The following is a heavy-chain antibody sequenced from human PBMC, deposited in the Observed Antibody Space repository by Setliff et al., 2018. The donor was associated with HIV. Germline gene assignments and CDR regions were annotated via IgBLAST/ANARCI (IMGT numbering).Heavy chain of an antibody. CDR1: GGSFSGYY. Sequence: KPSETLSLTCSVSGGSFSGYYWSWIRQPPGKGLEWIGYIYTSGITDYNPSLKSRVTISGDTSKNQFSLKLSSVTAADTAVYYCARDRRGYYYGSGSCYMDVWGTGTTVTVSS. D-gene: IGHD3-10*01. CDR2: IYTSGIT. CDR3: ARDRRGYYYGSGSCYMDV. V-gene: IGHV4-4*08. J-gene: IGHJ6*03.